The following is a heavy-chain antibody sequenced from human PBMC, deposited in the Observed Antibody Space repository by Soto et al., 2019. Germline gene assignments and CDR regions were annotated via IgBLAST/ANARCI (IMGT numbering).Heavy chain of an antibody. D-gene: IGHD3-9*01. CDR1: GFTFSSYA. V-gene: IGHV3-23*01. Sequence: GGSLRLSCAASGFTFSSYAMSWVRQAPGKGLEWVSAISGSGGSTYYADSVKGRFTISRDNSKNTLYLQMNSLRAEDKAVYYCAKGRKRYFNWLPRDYYYYYYMDVWGKGTTVTVSS. CDR3: AKGRKRYFNWLPRDYYYYYYMDV. J-gene: IGHJ6*03. CDR2: ISGSGGST.